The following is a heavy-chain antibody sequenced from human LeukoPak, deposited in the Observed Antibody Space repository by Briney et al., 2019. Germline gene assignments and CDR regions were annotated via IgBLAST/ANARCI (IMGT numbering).Heavy chain of an antibody. D-gene: IGHD3-3*01. CDR2: ISSSSSYI. CDR3: ARNREQNYDFWSGINWFDP. CDR1: GFTFSSYS. J-gene: IGHJ5*02. V-gene: IGHV3-21*01. Sequence: GGSLRLSCAASGFTFSSYSMNWVRQAPGKGLEWVSSISSSSSYIYYADSVKGRFTISRDNAKNSLYLQMNSLRDEDTAVYYCARNREQNYDFWSGINWFDPWGQGTLVTVSS.